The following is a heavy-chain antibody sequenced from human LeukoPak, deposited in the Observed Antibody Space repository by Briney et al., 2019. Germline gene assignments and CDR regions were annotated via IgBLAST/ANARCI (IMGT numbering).Heavy chain of an antibody. CDR1: GGTFSSYA. D-gene: IGHD6-6*01. Sequence: SVKVSCKASGGTFSSYAISWVRQAPGQGLEWMGGIILIFGTANYAQKFQGRVTITADKSTSTAYMELSSLRSEDTAVYYCATSLGFYSSSYTYYMDVWGKGTTVTVSS. CDR3: ATSLGFYSSSYTYYMDV. CDR2: IILIFGTA. V-gene: IGHV1-69*06. J-gene: IGHJ6*03.